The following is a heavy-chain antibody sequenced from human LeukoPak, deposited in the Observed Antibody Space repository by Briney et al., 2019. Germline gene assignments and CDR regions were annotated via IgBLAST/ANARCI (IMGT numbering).Heavy chain of an antibody. V-gene: IGHV4-34*01. CDR1: GGSFSGYY. CDR3: ARGHSRGAVAGRRGYWYFDL. Sequence: SEILSLTCAVYGGSFSGYYWSWIRQPPGKGLEWIGEINHSGSTNYNPSLKSRVTISVDTSKNQFSLKLSSVTAADTAVYYCARGHSRGAVAGRRGYWYFDLWGRGTLVTVSS. CDR2: INHSGST. J-gene: IGHJ2*01. D-gene: IGHD6-19*01.